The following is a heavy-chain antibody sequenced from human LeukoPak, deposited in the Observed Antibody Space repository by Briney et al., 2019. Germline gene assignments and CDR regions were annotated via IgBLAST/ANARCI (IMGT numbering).Heavy chain of an antibody. V-gene: IGHV1-69*06. D-gene: IGHD5-12*01. CDR2: IIPIFGTA. J-gene: IGHJ3*01. CDR3: ASRGYGGAFDF. Sequence: SVKASCKASAGTFSSYAISWVRQAPGQGLEWMGGIIPIFGTANYAQKFQGRVTITADKSTSTAYMELSSLSSEDMAVYYCASRGYGGAFDFWGQGTMVTVSS. CDR1: AGTFSSYA.